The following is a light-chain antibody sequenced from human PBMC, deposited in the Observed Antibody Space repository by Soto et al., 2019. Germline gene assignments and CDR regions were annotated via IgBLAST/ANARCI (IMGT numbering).Light chain of an antibody. J-gene: IGKJ1*01. CDR3: QQYNTYSKT. CDR1: QSISSW. V-gene: IGKV1-5*03. CDR2: KAS. Sequence: DIQMTQSPSTLSASVGDRVTITCRASQSISSWLAWYQHKPGKAPKLLIYKASTLESGVPSRFSGSGSGTEFTLTISNLQPDDFATYYCQQYNTYSKTFGQGTKVEIK.